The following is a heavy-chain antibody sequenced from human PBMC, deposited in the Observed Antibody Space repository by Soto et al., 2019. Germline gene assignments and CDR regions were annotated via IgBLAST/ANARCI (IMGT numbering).Heavy chain of an antibody. J-gene: IGHJ4*02. Sequence: EEHLVESGGGPVKPGGSLRLSCAASGFTFSGAWMSWVRQVPGKGLEWVGRIKSKLDGGRIDYAASVKGRFSISRDDSANTLFLQMNSRKPEDTAVYFCTTSVTGTPRAIDYWGQGTLVTVSS. D-gene: IGHD1-7*01. CDR2: IKSKLDGGRI. CDR1: GFTFSGAW. V-gene: IGHV3-15*01. CDR3: TTSVTGTPRAIDY.